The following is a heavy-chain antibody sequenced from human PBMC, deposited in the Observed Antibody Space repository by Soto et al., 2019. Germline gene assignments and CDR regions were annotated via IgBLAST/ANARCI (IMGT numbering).Heavy chain of an antibody. D-gene: IGHD5-12*01. CDR2: ISYDGSNK. CDR3: AKDQGFRRDGYNLEYYFDY. V-gene: IGHV3-30*18. CDR1: GFTFSSYG. Sequence: GGSLRLSCAASGFTFSSYGMHWVRQAPGKGLEWVAVISYDGSNKYYADSVKGRFTISRDNSKNTLYLQMNSLRAEDTAVYYCAKDQGFRRDGYNLEYYFDYWGQGTLVTVSS. J-gene: IGHJ4*02.